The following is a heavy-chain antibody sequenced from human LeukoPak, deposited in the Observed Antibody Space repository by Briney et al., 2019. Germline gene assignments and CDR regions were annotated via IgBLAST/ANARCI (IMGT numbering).Heavy chain of an antibody. Sequence: SETLSLTCTVSGGSISSYYWSWIRQPPGKGLEWIGYIYYSGSTNYNPSLKSRVTISVDTSKNQFSLKLSSVTAADTAVYYCARRLLWFGEAGWFAPWGQGTVVTVSS. CDR1: GGSISSYY. D-gene: IGHD3-10*01. V-gene: IGHV4-59*01. J-gene: IGHJ5*02. CDR3: ARRLLWFGEAGWFAP. CDR2: IYYSGST.